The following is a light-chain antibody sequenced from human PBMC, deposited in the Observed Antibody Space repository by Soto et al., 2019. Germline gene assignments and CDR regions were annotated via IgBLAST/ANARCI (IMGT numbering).Light chain of an antibody. CDR2: DAS. V-gene: IGKV1-27*01. CDR1: EVISYY. J-gene: IGKJ1*01. Sequence: DIQMTQSPSSLSASVGDRVTITCRANEVISYYLAWYQQKPEKGPKLLIYDASTLQSGVPRRFSGSGSGTEFTLTISSLQSEDFTVYSCLQYHNLWAFGQGTKVDIK. CDR3: LQYHNLWA.